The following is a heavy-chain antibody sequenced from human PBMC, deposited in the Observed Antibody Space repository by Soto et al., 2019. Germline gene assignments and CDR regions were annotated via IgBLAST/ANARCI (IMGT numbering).Heavy chain of an antibody. Sequence: GGSLRLSCAASGFTFSSYAMSWVRQAPGKGLEWVSSISSSSSYIYYADSVKGRFTISRDNAKNSLYLQMNSLRAEDTAVYYCASGQRDSGWYYAFDIWGQGTMVTVSS. CDR2: ISSSSSYI. J-gene: IGHJ3*02. D-gene: IGHD6-19*01. CDR1: GFTFSSYA. V-gene: IGHV3-21*01. CDR3: ASGQRDSGWYYAFDI.